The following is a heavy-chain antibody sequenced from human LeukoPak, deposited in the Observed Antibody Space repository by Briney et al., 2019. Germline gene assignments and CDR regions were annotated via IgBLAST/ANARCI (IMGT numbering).Heavy chain of an antibody. CDR3: TIVEYCGGDCYP. V-gene: IGHV3-73*01. CDR1: GFTFSGSA. CDR2: IRSKAHSYAT. D-gene: IGHD2-21*02. J-gene: IGHJ5*02. Sequence: TGGSLRLSCADSGFTFSGSAMHWVRQASGKGLEWVGRIRSKAHSYATAYAASVKGRFTLSRDDSKNTAYLQMNSLKTEDTAVYYCTIVEYCGGDCYPWGQGTLVTVSS.